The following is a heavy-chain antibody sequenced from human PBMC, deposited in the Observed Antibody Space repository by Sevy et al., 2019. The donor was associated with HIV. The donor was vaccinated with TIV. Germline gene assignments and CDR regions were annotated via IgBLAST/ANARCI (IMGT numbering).Heavy chain of an antibody. Sequence: GGSLRLSCAASGFTFSSYGMHWVRQAPGKGLEWVAVIWYDGSNKYYADSVKGRFTISRDNSKNTSYLQMNSLRAEDTAEYYCAKVEAAAGWGYYYYCYMDVWGKGTTVTVSS. CDR2: IWYDGSNK. D-gene: IGHD6-13*01. V-gene: IGHV3-33*06. J-gene: IGHJ6*03. CDR1: GFTFSSYG. CDR3: AKVEAAAGWGYYYYCYMDV.